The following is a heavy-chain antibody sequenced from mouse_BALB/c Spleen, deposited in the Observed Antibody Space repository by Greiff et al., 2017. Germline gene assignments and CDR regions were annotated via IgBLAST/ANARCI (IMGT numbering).Heavy chain of an antibody. V-gene: IGHV1-80*01. D-gene: IGHD2-4*01. J-gene: IGHJ3*01. CDR1: GYAFSSYW. CDR2: IDPGDGDT. Sequence: QVQLQQSGAELVRPGSSVKISCKASGYAFSSYWMNWVKQRPGQGLEWIGQIDPGDGDTNYNGKFKGKATLTADKSSSTAYMQLSSLTSEDSAVYFCASYDYLAWFAYWGQGTLVTVSA. CDR3: ASYDYLAWFAY.